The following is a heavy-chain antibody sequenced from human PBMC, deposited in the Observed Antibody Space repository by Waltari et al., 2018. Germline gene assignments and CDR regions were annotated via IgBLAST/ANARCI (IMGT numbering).Heavy chain of an antibody. CDR2: IYYSGST. CDR3: ARVPPQKSPYQLLPGWFDP. D-gene: IGHD2-2*01. Sequence: QVQLQESGPGLVKPSQTLSLTCTVSGGSISSGDYYWSWVRPPPGKGLEWIGYIYYSGSTYYNPSLKSRVTISVDTSKNQFSLKLSSVTAADTAVYYCARVPPQKSPYQLLPGWFDPWGQGTLVTVSS. J-gene: IGHJ5*02. CDR1: GGSISSGDYY. V-gene: IGHV4-30-4*08.